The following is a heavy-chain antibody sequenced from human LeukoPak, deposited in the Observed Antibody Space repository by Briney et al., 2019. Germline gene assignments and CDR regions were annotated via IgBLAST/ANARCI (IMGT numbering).Heavy chain of an antibody. CDR2: INWNGGST. CDR3: ARVARGVIIPKYYYYYMDV. Sequence: GGSLRLSCAASGFTFDDYGMSWVRQAPGKGLEWVSGINWNGGSTGYADSVKGRFTISRDNAKNSLYLQMNSLRAEDTALYYCARVARGVIIPKYYYYYMDVWSKGTTVTVSS. V-gene: IGHV3-20*04. CDR1: GFTFDDYG. D-gene: IGHD3-10*01. J-gene: IGHJ6*03.